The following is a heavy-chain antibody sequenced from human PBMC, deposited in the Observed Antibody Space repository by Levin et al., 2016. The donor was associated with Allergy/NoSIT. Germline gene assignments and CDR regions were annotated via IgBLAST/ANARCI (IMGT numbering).Heavy chain of an antibody. CDR3: ARGGAINWFDP. D-gene: IGHD3-16*01. J-gene: IGHJ5*02. Sequence: WIRQSPSRGLEWLGRTYYRSKWYNDYAVSVKSRITINPDTSKNQFSLQLNSVTPEDTAVYYCARGGAINWFDPWGPGNPGHRLL. V-gene: IGHV6-1*01. CDR2: TYYRSKWYN.